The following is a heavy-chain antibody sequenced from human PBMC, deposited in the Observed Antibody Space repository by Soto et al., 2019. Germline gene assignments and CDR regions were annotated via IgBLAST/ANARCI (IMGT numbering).Heavy chain of an antibody. J-gene: IGHJ4*02. V-gene: IGHV3-48*02. CDR3: AREDILGARSFDY. CDR2: ISSGSKTI. Sequence: GGSLRLSCAASGFTFSGHSVNWVRQAPGKGLEWVSYISSGSKTIYYAESVKGRFTVSRDNARNSQYLQMNSLRDEDTAVYYCAREDILGARSFDYWGQGTLVTVSS. CDR1: GFTFSGHS. D-gene: IGHD1-26*01.